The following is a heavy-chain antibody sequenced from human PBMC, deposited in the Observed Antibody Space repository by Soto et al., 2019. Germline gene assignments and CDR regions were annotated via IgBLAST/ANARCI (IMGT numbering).Heavy chain of an antibody. D-gene: IGHD3-3*01. V-gene: IGHV3-66*01. CDR3: ARTYYDFWSGYGY. CDR1: GFTVSSNY. CDR2: IYSGGST. J-gene: IGHJ4*02. Sequence: GGSLRLSCAASGFTVSSNYMSWVRQAPGKGLEWVSVIYSGGSTYYADSVKGRFTISRDNSKNTLYLQMNSLRAEDTAVYYCARTYYDFWSGYGYWGQGTLVTVSS.